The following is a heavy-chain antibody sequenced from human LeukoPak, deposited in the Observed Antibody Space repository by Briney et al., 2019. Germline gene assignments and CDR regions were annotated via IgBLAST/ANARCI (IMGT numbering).Heavy chain of an antibody. CDR2: ISGSGDST. V-gene: IGHV3-23*01. Sequence: PGGSLRLSCAASGFTFTTYAMSWVRQAPGKGLEWVSAISGSGDSTYYADSVKGRFTISRDNSKNTLYLQVNSLRAEDTAVYYCAKAHYIRFLDYWGQGTLVTVSS. CDR1: GFTFTTYA. J-gene: IGHJ4*02. CDR3: AKAHYIRFLDY. D-gene: IGHD4-11*01.